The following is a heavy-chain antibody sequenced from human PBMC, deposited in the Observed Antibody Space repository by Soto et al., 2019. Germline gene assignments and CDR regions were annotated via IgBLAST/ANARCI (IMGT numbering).Heavy chain of an antibody. Sequence: PSETLSLTCAVYGESFSGYYWSWIRQPPGKGLEWIGEINHSGSTNYTPSLKSRVTISVDPSKTKFSLKLSSVTAADTAVYYCATSPVEIGSWAWDYWGQGTLVTVSS. V-gene: IGHV4-34*01. CDR2: INHSGST. CDR1: GESFSGYY. J-gene: IGHJ4*02. D-gene: IGHD2-21*01. CDR3: ATSPVEIGSWAWDY.